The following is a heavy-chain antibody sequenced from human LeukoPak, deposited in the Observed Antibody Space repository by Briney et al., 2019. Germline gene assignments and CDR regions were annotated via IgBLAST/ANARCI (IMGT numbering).Heavy chain of an antibody. CDR2: IIHILGIA. D-gene: IGHD2-2*02. CDR3: ARVLRYCISGSCYNGAFDI. CDR1: GGTFSSYA. J-gene: IGHJ3*02. V-gene: IGHV1-69*04. Sequence: GASVKVSCKASGGTFSSYAISWVRQAPGQGLEWMGRIIHILGIANYEQKFQGRVTITADKSTSTAYMELSSLSSDDTAVYYCARVLRYCISGSCYNGAFDIWGQGTMVTVSS.